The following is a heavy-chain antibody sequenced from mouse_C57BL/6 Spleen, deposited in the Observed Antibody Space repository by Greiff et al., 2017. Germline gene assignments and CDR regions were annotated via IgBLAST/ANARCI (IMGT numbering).Heavy chain of an antibody. D-gene: IGHD3-3*01. V-gene: IGHV1-74*01. Sequence: QVQLQQPGAELVQPGASVKVSCKASGYTFTSYWMPWVKQRPGQGLEWIGRIHPSDSGTNYNQKFKGKATLTVDKSSSTAYLQLSSLTSEDSAVYYCASSTGTGYYFYDWGQGTTLTVST. CDR3: ASSTGTGYYFYD. CDR1: GYTFTSYW. J-gene: IGHJ2*01. CDR2: IHPSDSGT.